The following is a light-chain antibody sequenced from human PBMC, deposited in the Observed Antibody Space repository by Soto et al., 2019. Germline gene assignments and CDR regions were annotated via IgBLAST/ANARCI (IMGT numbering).Light chain of an antibody. Sequence: EIVLTQSPATLSLSPGERATLSCRASHSVNSYLAWYQQKPGQAPRLLFYDASKRATDVPARFSGSGSGTDFTLTISSLEPEDFAVYYCQQRSEWPPLTFGGGTKVEIK. CDR1: HSVNSY. J-gene: IGKJ4*01. CDR2: DAS. V-gene: IGKV3-11*01. CDR3: QQRSEWPPLT.